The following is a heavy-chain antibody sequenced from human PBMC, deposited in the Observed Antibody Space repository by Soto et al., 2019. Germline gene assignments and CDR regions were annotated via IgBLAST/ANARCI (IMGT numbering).Heavy chain of an antibody. Sequence: QVQLQESGPGLVKPSQTLSLTCTVSGGSISSDSFYWNWIRQLPGEGLEWIGYIYHTGNTYYNPSLKGRVTMSVDTSKNQFSLNLGSVAAAGTAVYSCARGEVKRGRTYFSSNSCVYYFDSWGQGTLVTVSS. CDR2: IYHTGNT. V-gene: IGHV4-31*03. J-gene: IGHJ4*02. CDR3: ARGEVKRGRTYFSSNSCVYYFDS. D-gene: IGHD2-2*01. CDR1: GGSISSDSFY.